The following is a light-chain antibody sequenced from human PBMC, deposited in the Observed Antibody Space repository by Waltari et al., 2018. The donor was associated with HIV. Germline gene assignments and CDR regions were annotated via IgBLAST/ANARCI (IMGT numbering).Light chain of an antibody. CDR3: AAWDDSLNGWV. Sequence: QSVLTQPPSASGTPGQRVTSSCSGSRSNIGSNTVSWYQQLPGTAPKLFIYSNNQRPSGVPDRFSGSKSGTSASLAISGLQSEDEADYYCAAWDDSLNGWVFGGGTKLTVV. V-gene: IGLV1-44*01. J-gene: IGLJ3*02. CDR2: SNN. CDR1: RSNIGSNT.